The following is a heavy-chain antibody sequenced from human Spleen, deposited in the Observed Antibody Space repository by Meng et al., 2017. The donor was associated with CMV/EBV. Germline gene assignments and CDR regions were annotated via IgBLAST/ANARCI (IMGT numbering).Heavy chain of an antibody. CDR2: IYTGGSR. Sequence: GESLKISCAASGFTVTTNYMSWVRQAPGKGLEWVSVIYTGGSRHYADSVKGRFTISRDNSKNTVYLQMNSLRAEDTAVYYCARDRDSNYDYDYWGQGTLVTVSS. D-gene: IGHD3-3*01. CDR1: GFTVTTNY. CDR3: ARDRDSNYDYDY. J-gene: IGHJ4*02. V-gene: IGHV3-53*01.